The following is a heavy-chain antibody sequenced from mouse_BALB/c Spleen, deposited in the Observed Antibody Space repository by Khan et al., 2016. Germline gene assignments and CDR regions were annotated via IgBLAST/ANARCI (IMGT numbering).Heavy chain of an antibody. J-gene: IGHJ3*01. Sequence: EVELVESGGGLVKPGGSLTLSCAVSGFTFSDYYTYWVRQTLEKRLEWVATISDGGSYTYYPDSVKGRFTISRDNAKNNLYLQMRSLKSEDTATYYCARDTWWFAYGGEGTLVTVSA. CDR2: ISDGGSYT. CDR3: ARDTWWFAY. CDR1: GFTFSDYY. V-gene: IGHV5-4*02.